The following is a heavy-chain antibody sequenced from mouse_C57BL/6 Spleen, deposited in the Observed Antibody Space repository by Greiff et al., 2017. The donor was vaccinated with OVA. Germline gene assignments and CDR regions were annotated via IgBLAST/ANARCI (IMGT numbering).Heavy chain of an antibody. CDR3: AREGNWASYWYFDV. CDR2: INYDGSST. Sequence: EVQVVESEGGLVQPGRSMKLSCTASGFTFSDYYMAWVRQVPEKGLEWVANINYDGSSTYYLDSLKSRFIISRDNAKNILYLQMSSLKSEDTATYYCAREGNWASYWYFDVWGTGTTVTVSS. D-gene: IGHD4-1*01. CDR1: GFTFSDYY. V-gene: IGHV5-16*01. J-gene: IGHJ1*03.